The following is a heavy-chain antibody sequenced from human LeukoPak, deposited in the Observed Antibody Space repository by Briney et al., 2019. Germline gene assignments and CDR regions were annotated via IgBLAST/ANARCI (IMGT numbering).Heavy chain of an antibody. D-gene: IGHD5-18*01. CDR1: GFTFSSYA. J-gene: IGHJ4*02. V-gene: IGHV3-48*03. CDR3: AREGTAMVSFDY. CDR2: ISSGGNTI. Sequence: GGSLRLSCAASGFTFSSYAMSWVRQAPGKGLEWVSYISSGGNTIYYADSVKGRFTISRDNAKNSLYLQMNSLRAEDTAVYYCAREGTAMVSFDYWGQGTLATVSS.